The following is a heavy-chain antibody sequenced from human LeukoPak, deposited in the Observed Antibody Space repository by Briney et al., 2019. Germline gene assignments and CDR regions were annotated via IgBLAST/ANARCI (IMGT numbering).Heavy chain of an antibody. J-gene: IGHJ4*02. CDR3: ASSSQYCSGGSCYDY. D-gene: IGHD2-15*01. Sequence: GASVKVSCKASGYTFTGYYMHWVRQAPGQGLEWMGWINPNSGGTNYAQKFQGRVTMTRDTSISTAYMELSRLRSDDTAVYYCASSSQYCSGGSCYDYWGQGTLVTVSS. CDR2: INPNSGGT. V-gene: IGHV1-2*02. CDR1: GYTFTGYY.